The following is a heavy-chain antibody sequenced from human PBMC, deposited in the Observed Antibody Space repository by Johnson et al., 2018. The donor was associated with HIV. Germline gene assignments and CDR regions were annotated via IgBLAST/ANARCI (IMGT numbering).Heavy chain of an antibody. CDR1: GFTFSSYD. CDR2: IGTAGDT. V-gene: IGHV3-13*01. D-gene: IGHD3-10*01. CDR3: VRDIYGPDGAFDI. Sequence: VQLVESGGGVVQPGRSLRLSCAASGFTFSSYDMHWVRQATGKGLEWVSAIGTAGDTYYPGSVKGRFTISRENAKNSLYLQMNSLRAEDTAQYYCVRDIYGPDGAFDIWGQGTVVTVSS. J-gene: IGHJ3*02.